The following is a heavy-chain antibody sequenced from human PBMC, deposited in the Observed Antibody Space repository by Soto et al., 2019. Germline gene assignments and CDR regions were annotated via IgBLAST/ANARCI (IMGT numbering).Heavy chain of an antibody. D-gene: IGHD4-17*01. J-gene: IGHJ4*02. Sequence: QVQLVQSGAEVKKPGSSVKVSCKASGGTFSSYAISWVRHAPGQGREWMGGIIPIFGTANYAQKFQGRVTITADKSTSTAYMELSSLRSEDTAVYYCARDLDYGGNPPAYWGQGTLVTVSS. CDR1: GGTFSSYA. CDR2: IIPIFGTA. CDR3: ARDLDYGGNPPAY. V-gene: IGHV1-69*06.